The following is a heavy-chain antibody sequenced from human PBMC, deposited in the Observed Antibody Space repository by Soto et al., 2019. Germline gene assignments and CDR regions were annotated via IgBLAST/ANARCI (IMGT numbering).Heavy chain of an antibody. Sequence: GGSLRLSCAASGFTFSSYGMHWVRQAPGKGLEWVAVIWYDGSNKYYADSVKGRFTISRDNSKNTLYLQMNSLRAEDTAVYYCARDDGYNTPFDYWGQGTLVTVSS. CDR2: IWYDGSNK. D-gene: IGHD5-12*01. CDR3: ARDDGYNTPFDY. V-gene: IGHV3-33*01. CDR1: GFTFSSYG. J-gene: IGHJ4*02.